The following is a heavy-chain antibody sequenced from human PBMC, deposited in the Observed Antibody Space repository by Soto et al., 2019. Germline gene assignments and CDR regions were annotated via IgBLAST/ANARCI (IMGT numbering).Heavy chain of an antibody. J-gene: IGHJ5*02. CDR2: ISGSGGST. CDR1: GFTFSSYA. Sequence: GGSLRLSCAAPGFTFSSYAMSWVRQAPGKGLEWVSAISGSGGSTYYADSVKGRFTISRDNSKNTLYLQMNSLRAEDTAVYYCAKDRVLRYFDWSPNWFDPWGQGTLVTVSS. CDR3: AKDRVLRYFDWSPNWFDP. D-gene: IGHD3-9*01. V-gene: IGHV3-23*01.